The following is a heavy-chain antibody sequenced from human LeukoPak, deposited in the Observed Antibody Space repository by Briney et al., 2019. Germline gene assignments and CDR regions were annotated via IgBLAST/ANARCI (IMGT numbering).Heavy chain of an antibody. CDR1: GGSINSSIYY. CDR3: AKDRWYYYDSSAYYSSD. D-gene: IGHD3-22*01. J-gene: IGHJ4*02. Sequence: SETLSLTCTVSGGSINSSIYYWGWIRQPPGKGLEWIGDIYYSGNTYYNPSLKSRVTISVDTSRNQFSLNLSSVTAADTAVYYCAKDRWYYYDSSAYYSSDWGQGTLVTVSS. V-gene: IGHV4-39*07. CDR2: IYYSGNT.